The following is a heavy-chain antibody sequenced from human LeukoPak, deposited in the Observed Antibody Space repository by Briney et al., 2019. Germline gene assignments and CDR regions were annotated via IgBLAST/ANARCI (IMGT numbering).Heavy chain of an antibody. CDR3: ARSITSYYYYGMDV. V-gene: IGHV1-8*01. CDR1: GYTFTSYD. CDR2: MNPNSGNT. J-gene: IGHJ6*02. Sequence: ASVKVSCKASGYTFTSYDINWVRQATGQGLEWMGWMNPNSGNTGYAQKFQGRVTMTRNTSISTAYMGLSSLRSEDTAVYYCARSITSYYYYGMDVWGQGTTVTVSS. D-gene: IGHD1-1*01.